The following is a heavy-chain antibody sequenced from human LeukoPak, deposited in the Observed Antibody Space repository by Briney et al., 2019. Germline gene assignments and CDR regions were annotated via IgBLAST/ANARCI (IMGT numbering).Heavy chain of an antibody. CDR3: LKYYYDSGSYIDY. CDR1: GGSISSSSYY. Sequence: SETLSLTCTVSGGSISSSSYYWGWIRQPPGKGLEWIGSIYYSGSTYYNSSLKSRVTISVDTSKNQFSLKLSSVTAADTAVYYCLKYYYDSGSYIDYWGQGTLVTVSS. D-gene: IGHD3-10*01. CDR2: IYYSGST. V-gene: IGHV4-39*03. J-gene: IGHJ4*02.